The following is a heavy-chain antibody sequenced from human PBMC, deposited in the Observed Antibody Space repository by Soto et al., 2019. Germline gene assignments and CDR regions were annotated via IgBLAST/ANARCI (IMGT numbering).Heavy chain of an antibody. Sequence: SETLSLTCSVSGGSVSNKTYYWSWIRQPPGKRLEWIGYVYYSGTTNYNPSPKSRVTISVDLSKNQFSLRLSSVTTADTALYYCARTTAVPNTLRSRYFFDYWGQGTLVTVS. CDR2: VYYSGTT. CDR3: ARTTAVPNTLRSRYFFDY. J-gene: IGHJ4*02. CDR1: GGSVSNKTYY. D-gene: IGHD4-17*01. V-gene: IGHV4-61*01.